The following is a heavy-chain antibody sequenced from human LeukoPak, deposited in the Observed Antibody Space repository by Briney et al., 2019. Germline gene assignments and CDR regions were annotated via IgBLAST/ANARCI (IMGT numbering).Heavy chain of an antibody. CDR1: GFTFSSYG. J-gene: IGHJ6*03. CDR2: IWYDGSNK. D-gene: IGHD6-13*01. V-gene: IGHV3-33*01. CDR3: ARDGAAATTDYYYYYYMDV. Sequence: GRSLRLFCAASGFTFSSYGMHWVRQAPGKGLEWVAVIWYDGSNKYYADAVKGRFTISRDNSKNTLYLQMNSLRAEDTAVYYCARDGAAATTDYYYYYYMDVWGKGTTVTVSS.